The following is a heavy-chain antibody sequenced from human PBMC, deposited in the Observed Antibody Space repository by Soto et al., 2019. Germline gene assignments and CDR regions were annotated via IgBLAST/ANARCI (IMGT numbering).Heavy chain of an antibody. Sequence: EVQLVESGGGSVQPGGSLRLSCAASGFTFSSYWMSWVRQAPGKGLEWVANIKLDGSDKYYVDSVKGRFTISRDNAKNSLYLQMNSLRAEDTAVYYCARDWWQQLENNYYYCGMDVWGQGTTVTVSS. J-gene: IGHJ6*02. CDR2: IKLDGSDK. CDR3: ARDWWQQLENNYYYCGMDV. D-gene: IGHD6-13*01. V-gene: IGHV3-7*01. CDR1: GFTFSSYW.